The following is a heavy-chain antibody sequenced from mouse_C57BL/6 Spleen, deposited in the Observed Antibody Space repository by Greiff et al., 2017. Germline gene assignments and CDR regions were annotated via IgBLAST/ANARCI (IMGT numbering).Heavy chain of an antibody. CDR1: GYTFTGYW. J-gene: IGHJ4*01. CDR2: ILPGSDST. CDR3: AKWLLGAMDY. Sequence: QVQLQQSGAELMKPGASVKLSCKATGYTFTGYWIEWVRQRPGHGLKWIGEILPGSDSTNYNEKFKGKATFTANTSSNTAYMQLSSLTTEDSAIYYCAKWLLGAMDYWGQGTSVTVSS. V-gene: IGHV1-9*01. D-gene: IGHD2-3*01.